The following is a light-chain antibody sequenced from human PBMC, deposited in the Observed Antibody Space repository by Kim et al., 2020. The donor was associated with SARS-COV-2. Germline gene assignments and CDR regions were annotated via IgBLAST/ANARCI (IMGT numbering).Light chain of an antibody. Sequence: SASVGDRVTITCRARQDISTYVNWYQQKPGKAPKLLIYAASNLETGVPSRFSGSGSGTHFTLTIRSLQPEDFATYYCQQYDSLLTFGGGTKVDIK. CDR2: AAS. J-gene: IGKJ4*01. V-gene: IGKV1-33*01. CDR3: QQYDSLLT. CDR1: QDISTY.